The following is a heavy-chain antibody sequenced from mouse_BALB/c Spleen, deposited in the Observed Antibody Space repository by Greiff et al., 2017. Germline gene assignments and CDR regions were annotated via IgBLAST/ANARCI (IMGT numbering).Heavy chain of an antibody. V-gene: IGHV5-17*02. D-gene: IGHD2-2*01. Sequence: DVMLVESGGGLVQPGGSRTLSCAASGFTFSSFGMHWVRQAPEKGLEWVAYISSGSSTIYYADTVKGRFTISRDNPKNTLFLQMTSLRSEDTAMYYCARSRYGYDGAWCAYWGQGTLVTVSA. CDR1: GFTFSSFG. J-gene: IGHJ3*01. CDR3: ARSRYGYDGAWCAY. CDR2: ISSGSSTI.